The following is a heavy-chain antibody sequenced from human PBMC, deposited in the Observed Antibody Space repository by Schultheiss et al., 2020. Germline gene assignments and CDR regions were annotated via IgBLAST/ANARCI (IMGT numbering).Heavy chain of an antibody. D-gene: IGHD6-6*01. V-gene: IGHV4-59*08. CDR3: ARSSIAAPASAVWFDP. CDR2: IYNSGST. Sequence: SETLSLTCTVSGGSISRYHWSWIRQPPGKGLEWIGYIYNSGSTNYNPSLKSRVTISVDTSKNQFSLKLSSVTAADTAVYYCARSSIAAPASAVWFDPWGQGTLVTVSS. J-gene: IGHJ5*02. CDR1: GGSISRYH.